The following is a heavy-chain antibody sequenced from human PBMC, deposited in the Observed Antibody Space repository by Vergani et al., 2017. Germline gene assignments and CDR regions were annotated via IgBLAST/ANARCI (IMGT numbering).Heavy chain of an antibody. J-gene: IGHJ2*01. CDR1: GDSIISRSYY. Sequence: QMQLQESGPGLVKASETLSLTCTVPGDSIISRSYYWGWIRQPPGKGLEWIGSIYNSGNGDSSSSLKSRVTISADTSKNQLSLRLTSVAAADTAVYYCASGNYYSGSTSHFRGGYFDVWGRGTLVTVPS. CDR3: ASGNYYSGSTSHFRGGYFDV. V-gene: IGHV4-39*01. CDR2: IYNSGNG. D-gene: IGHD3-10*01.